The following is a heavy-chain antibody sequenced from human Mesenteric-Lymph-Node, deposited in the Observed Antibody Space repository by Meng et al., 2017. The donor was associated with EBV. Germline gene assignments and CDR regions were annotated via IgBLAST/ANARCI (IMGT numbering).Heavy chain of an antibody. CDR1: GGSFNDYS. CDR2: INHSGST. Sequence: QVQLQQWGAGVLKPSETLSLTCAVYGGSFNDYSWTWIRQPPGKGLEWIGEINHSGSTNYNPSLTSRVTISVDTSKNHFSLKLTSVTAADTAVYYCARAFCGGDCSHFDYWGQGTLVTVSS. D-gene: IGHD2-21*01. CDR3: ARAFCGGDCSHFDY. J-gene: IGHJ4*02. V-gene: IGHV4-34*01.